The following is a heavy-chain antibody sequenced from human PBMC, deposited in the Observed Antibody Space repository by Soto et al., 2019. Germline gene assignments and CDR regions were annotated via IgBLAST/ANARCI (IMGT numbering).Heavy chain of an antibody. V-gene: IGHV4-31*03. D-gene: IGHD5-12*01. CDR1: GDSISSGAYY. CDR3: ARMATIRGSHVGDRDY. Sequence: QVQLQESGPGLVKPSQTLSLTCTVSGDSISSGAYYWSWIRQHPGKGLEWIGYIYYSGSTYYSPSLKSRVTISVDTSKNQCSLKLRSVTAADSAVYYCARMATIRGSHVGDRDYWGQGTLVTVSS. J-gene: IGHJ4*02. CDR2: IYYSGST.